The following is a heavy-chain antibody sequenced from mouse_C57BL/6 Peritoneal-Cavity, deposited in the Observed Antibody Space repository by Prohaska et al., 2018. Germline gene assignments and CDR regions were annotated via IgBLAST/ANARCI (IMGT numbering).Heavy chain of an antibody. CDR2: INSDGSEI. D-gene: IGHD2-1*01. V-gene: IGHV11-2*01. CDR3: MRYGNYWYFDV. CDR1: GFTFSGFW. Sequence: EVQLLETGGGLVQPGGSRGLSCEGSGFTFSGFWMSWVRQTPGNTLEWIGDINSDGSEINYAPSIKDRFTIFRDNDKSTRYLQMSNVRSEDTATYFCMRYGNYWYFDVWGTGTTVTVSS. J-gene: IGHJ1*03.